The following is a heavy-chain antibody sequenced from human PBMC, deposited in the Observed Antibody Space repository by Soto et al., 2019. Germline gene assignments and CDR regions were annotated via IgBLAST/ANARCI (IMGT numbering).Heavy chain of an antibody. J-gene: IGHJ4*02. V-gene: IGHV4-31*03. Sequence: PSETLSLTCTVSGGSISSGGYYWSWIRQHPGKGLEWIGYIYYSGSTYYNPSLKSRVTISVDTSKNQFSLKLSSVTAADTAVYYCARGIAARTDDYWGQGTLVTVSS. D-gene: IGHD6-6*01. CDR3: ARGIAARTDDY. CDR1: GGSISSGGYY. CDR2: IYYSGST.